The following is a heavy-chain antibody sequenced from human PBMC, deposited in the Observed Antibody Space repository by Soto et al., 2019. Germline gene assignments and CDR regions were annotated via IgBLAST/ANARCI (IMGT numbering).Heavy chain of an antibody. CDR3: ARDASYTGITGTTFYGMDV. V-gene: IGHV4-59*01. Sequence: NPSETLSLTCTVYGGSISSYYWSWIRQPPGKGLEWIGYIYYSGSTNYNPSLKSRVTISVDTSKNQFSLKLSSVTAADTAVYYCARDASYTGITGTTFYGMDVWGQGTTVTVSS. J-gene: IGHJ6*02. CDR1: GGSISSYY. CDR2: IYYSGST. D-gene: IGHD1-7*01.